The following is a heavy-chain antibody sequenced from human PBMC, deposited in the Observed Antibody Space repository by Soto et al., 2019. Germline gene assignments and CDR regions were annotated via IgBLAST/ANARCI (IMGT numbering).Heavy chain of an antibody. J-gene: IGHJ3*01. CDR3: AVGFRWDGSFPDAVDV. D-gene: IGHD1-26*01. V-gene: IGHV4-59*02. CDR1: GTRVTSYY. Sequence: QVQLQASGPGQVKPSETLSLTCTVSGTRVTSYYWIWIRQSPGKELEWIGYFYYSGSSNYNPSLASRVTISVDTSKNQLSLELSSVTAADTAIYYCAVGFRWDGSFPDAVDVWGQWTMVTVSS. CDR2: FYYSGSS.